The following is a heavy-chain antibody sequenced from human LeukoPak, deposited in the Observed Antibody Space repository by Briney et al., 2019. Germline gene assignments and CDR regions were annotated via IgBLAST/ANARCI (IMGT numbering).Heavy chain of an antibody. Sequence: PGGSLRLSCAASGFTFSKYWMLWVRQAPGKGLESVSRINTDGTVTTYADPVKGRFTVPRDNADNTMFLQMNSVRDEDTAVYYCATKQWLAPPPDSWGQGTPVTVSS. CDR1: GFTFSKYW. CDR3: ATKQWLAPPPDS. D-gene: IGHD6-19*01. J-gene: IGHJ4*02. CDR2: INTDGTVT. V-gene: IGHV3-74*01.